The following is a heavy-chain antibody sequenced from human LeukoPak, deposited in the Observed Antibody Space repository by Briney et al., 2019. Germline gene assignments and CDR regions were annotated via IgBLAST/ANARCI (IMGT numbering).Heavy chain of an antibody. CDR3: AINYYDSSAYALHY. CDR2: IWHDGTKR. CDR1: RFTFSDFG. J-gene: IGHJ4*02. Sequence: GRSLRLSCAGSRFTFSDFGMHWVRQAPGKGLEWVAVIWHDGTKRHYAESVKGRFAISRDDSRNTLYLRMNSLRADDTAVYYCAINYYDSSAYALHYWGQGTLVTVSS. D-gene: IGHD3-22*01. V-gene: IGHV3-33*01.